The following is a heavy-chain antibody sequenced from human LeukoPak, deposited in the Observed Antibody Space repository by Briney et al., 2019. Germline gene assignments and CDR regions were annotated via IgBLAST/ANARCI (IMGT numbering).Heavy chain of an antibody. V-gene: IGHV3-11*01. CDR1: GFTFSDYY. CDR3: ARDGSGSFTTDWFDT. D-gene: IGHD1-26*01. Sequence: GGSLRHSCAASGFTFSDYYMSWIRQAPGKGLEWVSYISNSGTIIEYIDSVKGRFTISRDNARNSLYLEINSLRVEDTAVYYCARDGSGSFTTDWFDTWGQGTLVTVSS. J-gene: IGHJ5*02. CDR2: ISNSGTII.